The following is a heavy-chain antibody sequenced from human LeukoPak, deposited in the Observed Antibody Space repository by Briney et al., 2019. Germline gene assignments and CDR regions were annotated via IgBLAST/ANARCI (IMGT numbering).Heavy chain of an antibody. D-gene: IGHD5-18*01. Sequence: GGSLRLSCAASGFTFSSYAMHWVRQAPGKGLEWVAVISYDGSNKYYADSVKGRFTISRDNSKNTLYLQMNSLGAEDTAVYYCARDLNTAMVTLDYWGQGTLVTVSS. CDR3: ARDLNTAMVTLDY. CDR1: GFTFSSYA. CDR2: ISYDGSNK. J-gene: IGHJ4*02. V-gene: IGHV3-30-3*01.